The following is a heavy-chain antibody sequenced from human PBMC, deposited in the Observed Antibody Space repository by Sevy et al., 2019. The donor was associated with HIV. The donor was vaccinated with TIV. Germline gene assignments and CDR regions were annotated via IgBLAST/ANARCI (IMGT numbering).Heavy chain of an antibody. D-gene: IGHD2-21*01. CDR3: ARSRAHPRDSDDGFAT. CDR2: VFHTGDS. V-gene: IGHV4-59*01. CDR1: GGSITSYY. Sequence: SETLSLTCTVSGGSITSYYWNWIRQRPGKGLEWICHVFHTGDSNYNPSLKSRITISLATSKNQFSLNLSSLTAADTVTYYCARSRAHPRDSDDGFATWGRGTMVTVSS. J-gene: IGHJ3*02.